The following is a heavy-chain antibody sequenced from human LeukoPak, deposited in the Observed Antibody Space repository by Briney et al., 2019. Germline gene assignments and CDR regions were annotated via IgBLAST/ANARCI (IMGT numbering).Heavy chain of an antibody. J-gene: IGHJ4*02. CDR2: ISSSGSTI. D-gene: IGHD6-13*01. V-gene: IGHV3-48*03. CDR3: ARESSSWSNFDY. Sequence: GGSLRLSCAASGFTSSSYEMNWVRQAPGKGLEWVSYISSSGSTIYYADSVKGRFTISRDNAKNSLYLQMNSLRAEDTAVYYCARESSSWSNFDYWGQGTLVTVSS. CDR1: GFTSSSYE.